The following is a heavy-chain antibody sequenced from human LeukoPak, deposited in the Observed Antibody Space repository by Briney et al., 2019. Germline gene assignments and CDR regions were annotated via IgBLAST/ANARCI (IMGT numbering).Heavy chain of an antibody. V-gene: IGHV3-23*01. J-gene: IGHJ5*02. CDR1: GFTFTDHA. CDR3: ARLVTGTTVVNSGWFDP. Sequence: GGSLRLSCAASGFTFTDHAMSWVRQAPGKGLEWVSGIGGSGTSTYYADSVKGRFTISRDNSKSTLYLQMNSLRAEDTAVYYCARLVTGTTVVNSGWFDPWGQGTLVTVSS. D-gene: IGHD4-23*01. CDR2: IGGSGTST.